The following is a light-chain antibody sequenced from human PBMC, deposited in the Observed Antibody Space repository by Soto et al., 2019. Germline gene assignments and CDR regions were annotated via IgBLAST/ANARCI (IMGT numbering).Light chain of an antibody. V-gene: IGKV1-5*01. Sequence: DIPMTQSPSPLSASVGARVTITCRASQSIRPWLAWYQQKPGKAHKLLIYDASTVESGDPSRLSDSGSGTEFTHPNSSLQSDDFATEYGQQYNSYPALTFGGGTRVEL. CDR1: QSIRPW. CDR3: QQYNSYPALT. CDR2: DAS. J-gene: IGKJ4*01.